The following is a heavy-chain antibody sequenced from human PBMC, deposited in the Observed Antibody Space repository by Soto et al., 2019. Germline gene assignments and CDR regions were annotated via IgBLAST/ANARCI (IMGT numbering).Heavy chain of an antibody. D-gene: IGHD2-2*01. J-gene: IGHJ5*02. V-gene: IGHV4-30-2*01. CDR3: ARAPLGPASPYCISTSCYSNWFDP. CDR2: IYHSGST. CDR1: GGSISSGGCY. Sequence: PSETLSLTCTVSGGSISSGGCYWSWIRQPPGKGQERIGYIYHSGSTYYNPSLKSRVTISVDKSKNQFSLKLSSVTAADTAVYYCARAPLGPASPYCISTSCYSNWFDPWGQGTLVTVSS.